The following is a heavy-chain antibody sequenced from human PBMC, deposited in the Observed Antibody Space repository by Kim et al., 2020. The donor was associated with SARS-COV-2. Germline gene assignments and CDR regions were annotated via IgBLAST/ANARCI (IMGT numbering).Heavy chain of an antibody. CDR2: INTKTGKP. Sequence: ASVKVSCKASGYGFTSYAVVWVRQAPGQGLESVGWINTKTGKPTFAPDFTGRFVMSLDTSVGTAYLQINRLKTADTGVYYCARDGGKRFDRWGQGTLVNVSS. CDR1: GYGFTSYA. CDR3: ARDGGKRFDR. D-gene: IGHD3-3*01. V-gene: IGHV7-4-1*02. J-gene: IGHJ5*02.